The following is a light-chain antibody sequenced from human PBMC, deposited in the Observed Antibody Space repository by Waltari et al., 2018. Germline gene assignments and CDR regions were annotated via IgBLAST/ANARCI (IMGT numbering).Light chain of an antibody. CDR1: QSVGSA. Sequence: GEKATLSCRASQSVGSALAWYQQKPGQAPRLLIYDASSRATGIPDRFSGSGSGTDFSLTISRVEPEDFAVYYCQMYVRLPVTFGQGTKVEVK. CDR2: DAS. V-gene: IGKV3-20*01. CDR3: QMYVRLPVT. J-gene: IGKJ1*01.